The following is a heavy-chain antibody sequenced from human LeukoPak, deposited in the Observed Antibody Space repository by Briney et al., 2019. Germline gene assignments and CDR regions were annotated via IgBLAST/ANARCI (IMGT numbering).Heavy chain of an antibody. V-gene: IGHV3-30*18. CDR3: VKEQGSGYYRTADY. CDR1: GFTLSSCG. J-gene: IGHJ4*02. Sequence: GGSLRLSCVASGFTLSSCGMHWVRQAPGKGLEWVAVITYDGITTYSDDSVKGRFTISRDTSKSTLHLQMNNLRPEDTAVYFCVKEQGSGYYRTADYGGQGTLATVSS. D-gene: IGHD3-10*01. CDR2: ITYDGITT.